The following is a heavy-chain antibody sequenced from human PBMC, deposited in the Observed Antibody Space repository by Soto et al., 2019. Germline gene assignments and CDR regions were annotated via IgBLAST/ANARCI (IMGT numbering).Heavy chain of an antibody. J-gene: IGHJ4*02. Sequence: QITLKESGPPLVKPTQTLTLTCSFSGFSLTTSAAGVGWIRHTPGKALEWLAVIYGHGNERYNPSLKNRLTITKDTAKNQVVLTMTNMDPVETATYYCAHKSYSGTYYYDYWGQGTLVTVSS. CDR2: IYGHGNE. CDR3: AHKSYSGTYYYDY. V-gene: IGHV2-5*01. CDR1: GFSLTTSAAG. D-gene: IGHD1-26*01.